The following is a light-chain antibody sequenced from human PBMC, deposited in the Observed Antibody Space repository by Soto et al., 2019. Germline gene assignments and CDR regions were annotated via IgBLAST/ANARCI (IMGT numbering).Light chain of an antibody. Sequence: EIVLTQSPATLSLSPGERATLSCRASQSVSSSLAWYQQKPGQAPRLLVYDVSNRATGIPARFSGGGSGTDFTLTISNLEPEDFAVYYCQQRSDWPWTFGQGTKVDI. CDR2: DVS. CDR3: QQRSDWPWT. V-gene: IGKV3-11*01. CDR1: QSVSSS. J-gene: IGKJ1*01.